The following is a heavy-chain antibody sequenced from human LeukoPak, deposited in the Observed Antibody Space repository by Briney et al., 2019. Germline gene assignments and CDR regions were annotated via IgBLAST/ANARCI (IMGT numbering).Heavy chain of an antibody. CDR1: GFTFSSYA. CDR3: AKGYSGTEGSI. Sequence: GGSLRHSCAASGFTFSSYAMSWVRQAPGKGLEWVSAISGSGGSTYYADSVKGRFTISRDNSKSTLYLQMNSLRAEDTAVYYCAKGYSGTEGSIWGQGTMVTVSS. J-gene: IGHJ3*02. V-gene: IGHV3-23*01. CDR2: ISGSGGST. D-gene: IGHD1-26*01.